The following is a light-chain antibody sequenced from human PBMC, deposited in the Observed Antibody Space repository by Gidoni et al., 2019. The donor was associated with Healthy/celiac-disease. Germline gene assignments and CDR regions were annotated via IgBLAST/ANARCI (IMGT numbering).Light chain of an antibody. CDR2: GAS. CDR3: QQYGSSPFT. J-gene: IGKJ3*01. V-gene: IGKV3-20*01. Sequence: IVLTQSPGTLSLSPGEKATLSCRASQGGSSSYLAWYQQKPGQAPRLLIYGASSMATGIPDRFSGSGSGTDFTLTISRLEPEDFAVYYCQQYGSSPFTFGPGTKVDIK. CDR1: QGGSSSY.